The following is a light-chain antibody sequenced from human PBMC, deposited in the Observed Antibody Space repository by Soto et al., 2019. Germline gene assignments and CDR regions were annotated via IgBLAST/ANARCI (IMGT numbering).Light chain of an antibody. Sequence: QSALTQPASVSGSPGQSITIYCTGTSSDVGGYNLVSWYQQHPGKAPKLMIYEVSNRPSGVSNRFSGSKSGNTASLTISGLQAEDEADYYCSSYTSSSNYVFGTGTKLTVL. J-gene: IGLJ1*01. CDR1: SSDVGGYNL. CDR3: SSYTSSSNYV. CDR2: EVS. V-gene: IGLV2-14*01.